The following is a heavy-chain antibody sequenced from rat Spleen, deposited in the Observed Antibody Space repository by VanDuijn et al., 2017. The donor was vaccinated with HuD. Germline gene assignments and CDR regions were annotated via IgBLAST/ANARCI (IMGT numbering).Heavy chain of an antibody. Sequence: EVQLVESGGGLVQPGRSLKLSCVASGFTFYNYWMTWIRQAPGKGLEWVASITNTGGSTYYRDSVRGRFTVSSDNAKSTLYLQMDSLRSEDTATYYCARRYDFDYWGHGVMVTVSS. V-gene: IGHV5-31*01. CDR1: GFTFYNYW. CDR3: ARRYDFDY. CDR2: ITNTGGST. J-gene: IGHJ2*01. D-gene: IGHD1-11*01.